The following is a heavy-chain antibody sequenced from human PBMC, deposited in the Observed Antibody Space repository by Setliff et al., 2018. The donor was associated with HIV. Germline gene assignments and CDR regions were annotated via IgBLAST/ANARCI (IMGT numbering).Heavy chain of an antibody. CDR2: IKEDGSEK. V-gene: IGHV3-7*03. D-gene: IGHD3-16*01. CDR3: ANLWELGA. J-gene: IGHJ5*02. CDR1: GFTFSSYS. Sequence: GGSLRLSCAVSGFTFSSYSMNWVRQAPGKGLEWVANIKEDGSEKYYMDSVKGRFTISRDNAKNSLFLEMRSLRDEDTAVYLCANLWELGAWGQGTLVTVSS.